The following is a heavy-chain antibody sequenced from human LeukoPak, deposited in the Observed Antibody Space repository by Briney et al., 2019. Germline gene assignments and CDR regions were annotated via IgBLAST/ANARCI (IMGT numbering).Heavy chain of an antibody. V-gene: IGHV4-4*07. J-gene: IGHJ5*02. CDR2: IYTSGST. D-gene: IGHD2-2*01. Sequence: PSETLSLTCTVSGGSISSYYWSWIRQPAGKGLEWIGRIYTSGSTNYNPSLKSRVTMSVDTSKNQFSLKLSSVTAADTAVCYCARDGRGGVVPPGWFDPWGQGTLVTVSS. CDR3: ARDGRGGVVPPGWFDP. CDR1: GGSISSYY.